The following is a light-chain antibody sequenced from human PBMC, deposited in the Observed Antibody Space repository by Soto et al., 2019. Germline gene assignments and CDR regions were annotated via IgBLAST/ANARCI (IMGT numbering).Light chain of an antibody. V-gene: IGKV1-9*01. Sequence: DIQLTQSPSFLSASVGDRVTITCRASQDVSRDLAWYQQKPGKAPNLLIYAASTLRSGVPSRFSGSGSETEFTLTISSLQPEDFATSYCQQLNSYVFAFGPGNKVDIK. CDR2: AAS. CDR1: QDVSRD. J-gene: IGKJ3*01. CDR3: QQLNSYVFA.